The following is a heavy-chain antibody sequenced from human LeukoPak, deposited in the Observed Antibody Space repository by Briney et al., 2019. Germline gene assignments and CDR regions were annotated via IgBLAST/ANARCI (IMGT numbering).Heavy chain of an antibody. CDR3: ARVSRRITIFGVVISRWFDP. CDR2: MNPNSGNT. CDR1: GYTFTSYD. V-gene: IGHV1-8*03. J-gene: IGHJ5*02. D-gene: IGHD3-3*01. Sequence: ASVKVSCKASGYTFTSYDINWVRQATGQGLEWMGWMNPNSGNTGYAQKFQGRVPITRNTSISTAYMELSSLRSEDTAVYYCARVSRRITIFGVVISRWFDPWGQGTLVTVSS.